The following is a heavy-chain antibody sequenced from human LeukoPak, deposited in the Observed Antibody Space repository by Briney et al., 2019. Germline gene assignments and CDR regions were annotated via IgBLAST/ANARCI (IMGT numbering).Heavy chain of an antibody. CDR2: ISGSGGST. CDR1: GFTFSNAW. CDR3: ARGAHFYYYGSGSYLDY. J-gene: IGHJ4*02. D-gene: IGHD3-10*01. V-gene: IGHV3-21*01. Sequence: GGSLRLSCAASGFTFSNAWMSWVRQAPGKGLEWVSAISGSGGSTYYADSVKGRFTISRDNAKNSLYLQMNSLRAEDTAVYYCARGAHFYYYGSGSYLDYWGQGTLVTVSS.